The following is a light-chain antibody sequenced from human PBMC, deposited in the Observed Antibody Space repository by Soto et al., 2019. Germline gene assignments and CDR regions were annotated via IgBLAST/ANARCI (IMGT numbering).Light chain of an antibody. V-gene: IGKV1-5*01. Sequence: IQMTQSPSTLSASVGGRVTITCRASQSISSWLAWYQQKPGKAPKLLIYDASSLKSGVPSRFSGSGSGTEFTLTISNLQPDDFATYYCQQYNRYSPTFGQGTKVDIK. CDR1: QSISSW. CDR3: QQYNRYSPT. J-gene: IGKJ1*01. CDR2: DAS.